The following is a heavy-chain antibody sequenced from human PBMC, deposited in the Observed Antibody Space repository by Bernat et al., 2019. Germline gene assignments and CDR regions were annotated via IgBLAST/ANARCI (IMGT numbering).Heavy chain of an antibody. D-gene: IGHD4-17*01. V-gene: IGHV1-18*01. CDR1: GYTFTSYG. CDR2: SSAYNGNT. J-gene: IGHJ4*02. CDR3: ARALYGDYVYYFDY. Sequence: QVQLVQSGAEVKKPGASVKVSCKASGYTFTSYGISWVRQAPGQGLEWMGWSSAYNGNTNYAQKLQGRVTMTTATSTSTAYMELRSLGSDDTAVYYCARALYGDYVYYFDYWGQGTLVTVSS.